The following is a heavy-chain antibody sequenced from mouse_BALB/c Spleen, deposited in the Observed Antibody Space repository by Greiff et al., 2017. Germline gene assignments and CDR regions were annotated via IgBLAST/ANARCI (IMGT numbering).Heavy chain of an antibody. Sequence: VKLQESGAELVRPGVSVKISCKGSGYTFTDYAMHWVKQSHAKSLEWIGVISTYYGDASYNQKFKGKATMTVDKSSSTAYMELARLTSEDSAIYYCARSDHREMDYWGQGTSVTVSS. J-gene: IGHJ4*01. CDR2: ISTYYGDA. V-gene: IGHV1S137*01. CDR3: ARSDHREMDY. CDR1: GYTFTDYA.